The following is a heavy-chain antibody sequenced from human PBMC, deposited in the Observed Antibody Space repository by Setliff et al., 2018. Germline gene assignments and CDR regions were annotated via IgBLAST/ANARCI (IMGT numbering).Heavy chain of an antibody. CDR3: AREGAAQQQLASEENWFDP. Sequence: GASVKVSCKASGYTFTSYGISWVRQAPGQGLEWMGWTSAYNGNTNYAQKLQGRVTMTTDTSTSTAYMELRSLRSDDTAVYYCAREGAAQQQLASEENWFDPWGQGTLVTVSS. J-gene: IGHJ5*02. CDR1: GYTFTSYG. V-gene: IGHV1-18*01. CDR2: TSAYNGNT. D-gene: IGHD6-13*01.